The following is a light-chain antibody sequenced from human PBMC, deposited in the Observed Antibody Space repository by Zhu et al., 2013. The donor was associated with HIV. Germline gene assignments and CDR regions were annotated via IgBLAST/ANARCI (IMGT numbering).Light chain of an antibody. CDR1: QSISNN. Sequence: EIVLTQSPATLSVSPGDRATLSCRASQSISNNLAWYQQKPGQPPRLLIFGASTRATGIPDRFSGSGSGTDFTLTISRLEPEDSAVYYCHQYGNSPPTFGQGTKLQIK. CDR2: GAS. J-gene: IGKJ2*01. V-gene: IGKV3-20*01. CDR3: HQYGNSPPT.